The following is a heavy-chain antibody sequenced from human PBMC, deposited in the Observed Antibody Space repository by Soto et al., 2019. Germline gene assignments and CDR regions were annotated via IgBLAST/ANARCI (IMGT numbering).Heavy chain of an antibody. J-gene: IGHJ5*02. Sequence: QVQLQESGPGLVKPSETLSLTCTVPRGSMSSYYWSWIRQPPGKGLEWIGYIYYSGSTNYNPSLKSRVTIPVDTSKTRFSLKLSSVTAADTAVYYCARRGYSYGFDWFDPWGQGTLVTVSS. CDR3: ARRGYSYGFDWFDP. V-gene: IGHV4-59*01. D-gene: IGHD5-18*01. CDR2: IYYSGST. CDR1: RGSMSSYY.